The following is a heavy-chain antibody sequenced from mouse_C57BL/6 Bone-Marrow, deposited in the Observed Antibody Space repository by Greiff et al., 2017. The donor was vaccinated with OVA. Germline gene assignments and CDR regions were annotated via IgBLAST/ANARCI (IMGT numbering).Heavy chain of an antibody. CDR3: ARDPYGDWYFDV. V-gene: IGHV1-50*01. CDR2: IEPSDSYT. Sequence: QVQLQQPGAELVKPGASVKLSCKASGYTFTSSWMQWVKQRPGQGLEWIGEIEPSDSYTNYNQKFKGKATLTVDTSSSTAYMQLSSLTSEDSAVYYCARDPYGDWYFDVWGTGTTVTVSS. CDR1: GYTFTSSW. D-gene: IGHD1-1*01. J-gene: IGHJ1*03.